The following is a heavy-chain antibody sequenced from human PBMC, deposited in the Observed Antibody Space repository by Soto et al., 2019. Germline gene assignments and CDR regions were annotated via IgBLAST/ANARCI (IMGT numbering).Heavy chain of an antibody. CDR2: IYHSGST. J-gene: IGHJ4*02. CDR1: GGSISSGGYS. V-gene: IGHV4-30-2*01. D-gene: IGHD3-10*01. Sequence: QLQLQESGSGLVKPSQTLSLTCAVSGGSISSGGYSWSWIRQPPGKGLEWIGYIYHSGSTYYNPSLKSRVTKSVDRSKNQFSLKLSSVPAADTAVYYCGRGLRGVWSHLFDYWGQGNLVTVSS. CDR3: GRGLRGVWSHLFDY.